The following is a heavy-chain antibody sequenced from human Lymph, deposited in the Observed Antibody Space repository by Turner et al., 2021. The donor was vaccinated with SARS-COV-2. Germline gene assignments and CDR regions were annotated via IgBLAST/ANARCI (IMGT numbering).Heavy chain of an antibody. CDR1: GFTFSSYV. CDR3: ARGLGSSWYSGGFDY. V-gene: IGHV3-33*01. J-gene: IGHJ4*02. Sequence: QVQLVKSGGGVVQPGRSLRLSCAASGFTFSSYVMHWVRQAPGKGLEWVAVIWYDGINKYYADSVKGRFTISRDNSKNTLYLQMNSLRAEDTAVYYCARGLGSSWYSGGFDYWGQGTLVTVSS. D-gene: IGHD6-13*01. CDR2: IWYDGINK.